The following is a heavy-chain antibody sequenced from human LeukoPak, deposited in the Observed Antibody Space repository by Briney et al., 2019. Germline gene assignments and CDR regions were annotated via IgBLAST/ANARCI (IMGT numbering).Heavy chain of an antibody. CDR1: GGTFSSYA. D-gene: IGHD2-2*01. J-gene: IGHJ3*01. CDR3: SRGTSLDAFDL. V-gene: IGHV1-69*13. Sequence: SVKVSCKASGGTFSSYAISWVRQAPGQGLEWMGGIIPIFGTANYAQKFQGRVTITADESTSTAYMELRSLRCEVTAVYYLSRGTSLDAFDLWGQGTMVSV. CDR2: IIPIFGTA.